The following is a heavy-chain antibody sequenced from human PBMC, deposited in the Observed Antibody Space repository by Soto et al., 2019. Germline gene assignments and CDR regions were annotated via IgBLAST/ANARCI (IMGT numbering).Heavy chain of an antibody. Sequence: SVKVSCKAPGGTFSSYTISWVRQAPGQGLEWMGRIIPILGIANYAQKFQGRVTITADKSTSTAYMELSSLRSEDTAVYYCARARFPDAFDIWGQGTMVTVSS. CDR3: ARARFPDAFDI. J-gene: IGHJ3*02. V-gene: IGHV1-69*02. CDR1: GGTFSSYT. CDR2: IIPILGIA.